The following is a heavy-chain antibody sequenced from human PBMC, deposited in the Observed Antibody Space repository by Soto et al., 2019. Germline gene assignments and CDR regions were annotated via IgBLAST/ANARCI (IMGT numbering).Heavy chain of an antibody. CDR2: ILSNDEK. J-gene: IGHJ4*02. V-gene: IGHV2-26*01. Sequence: QVTLKESGPVLVKPTETLTLTCTVSGISLSNARVGVSWIRQSPGKPLEWLAHILSNDEKSYNTSLRTRLTIFKDTSKSLVIRIMTNMDPVDTGTYHCARLIRRGDLLSDPSEMDYWGQGALVTV. CDR3: ARLIRRGDLLSDPSEMDY. CDR1: GISLSNARVG. D-gene: IGHD3-16*02.